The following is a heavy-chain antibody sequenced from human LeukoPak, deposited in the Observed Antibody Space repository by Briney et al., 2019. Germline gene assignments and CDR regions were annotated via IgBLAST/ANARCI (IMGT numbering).Heavy chain of an antibody. D-gene: IGHD3-22*01. Sequence: HPGGSLRLSCAASGFTFNAFGMNWVRQAPGKGLEWVSYIGTTSSTIYYADSVKGRFTISRDNAKNSLYLQMNSLRAEDTAVYYCARDLYYYDSSGVIDYWGQGTLVTVSS. J-gene: IGHJ4*02. CDR3: ARDLYYYDSSGVIDY. V-gene: IGHV3-48*01. CDR2: IGTTSSTI. CDR1: GFTFNAFG.